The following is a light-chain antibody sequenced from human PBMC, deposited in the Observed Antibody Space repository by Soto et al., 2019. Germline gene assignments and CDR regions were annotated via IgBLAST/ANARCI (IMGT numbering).Light chain of an antibody. J-gene: IGKJ2*01. CDR1: QDITNF. CDR2: DAS. V-gene: IGKV1-33*01. Sequence: DIQMTQSPSSLSASVGDRVTITCQASQDITNFLNWYQKKPGKAPILLIYDASTLETSVLSGFSGSGSGTDFTSTIIRLQPEDIASYYRQQYDSLPYTFGQGTKVEIK. CDR3: QQYDSLPYT.